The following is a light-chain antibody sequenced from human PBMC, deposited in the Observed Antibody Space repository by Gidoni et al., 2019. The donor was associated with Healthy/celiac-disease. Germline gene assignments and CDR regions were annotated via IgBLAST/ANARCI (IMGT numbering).Light chain of an antibody. Sequence: QLVLTQSPSASASLGASVKLTCTLSSGHSSYAIAWQQQQPEKGPRYLMKLNSDGSHSKGDGIPDRFSGSSSGAERYLTISSLQSDDEADYYCQTWGTGIQVFGGGTKLTVL. CDR3: QTWGTGIQV. V-gene: IGLV4-69*01. CDR1: SGHSSYA. J-gene: IGLJ3*02. CDR2: LNSDGSH.